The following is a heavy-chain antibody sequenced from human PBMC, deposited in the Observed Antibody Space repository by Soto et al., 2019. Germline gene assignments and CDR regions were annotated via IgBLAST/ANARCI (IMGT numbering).Heavy chain of an antibody. D-gene: IGHD3-10*01. Sequence: QVRLQQWGAGLLNSSETLSLTCAVYGGSFTSYYWTWIRQPPGKGLEWIGEVNHSGSTNYNPSLKSRLTISVDTSRNQFLLKLNSVTAADTAVYFCVRQGVAASGSGRFDPWGQGTLVTVSS. CDR3: VRQGVAASGSGRFDP. J-gene: IGHJ5*02. CDR2: VNHSGST. V-gene: IGHV4-34*01. CDR1: GGSFTSYY.